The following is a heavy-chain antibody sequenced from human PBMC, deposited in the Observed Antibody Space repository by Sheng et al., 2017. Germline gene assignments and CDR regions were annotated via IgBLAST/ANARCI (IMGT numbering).Heavy chain of an antibody. CDR2: IYYSGST. V-gene: IGHV4-39*07. J-gene: IGHJ6*02. D-gene: IGHD3-10*01. CDR1: GGSISYSLYY. Sequence: QLQLQESGPGLVKPSETLSLTCSVSGGSISYSLYYWAWIRQPPGKGLEWIGSIYYSGSTYYNPSLKSRVTMSVDTSKNQFSLKVSSVTAADTAVYYCARDGGVRGVIRYYGMDVWGQGTTVTVSS. CDR3: ARDGGVRGVIRYYGMDV.